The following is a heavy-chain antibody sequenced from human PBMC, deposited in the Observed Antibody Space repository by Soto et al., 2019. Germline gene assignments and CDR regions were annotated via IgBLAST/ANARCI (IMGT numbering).Heavy chain of an antibody. D-gene: IGHD6-6*01. V-gene: IGHV1-46*03. Sequence: QVQLVQHGAEVKKPGASVKFSCKASGYIFTNFYIHWVRQAPGQGLEWIGIINPNGGSTNYAQNFQGRVTMTRDTSTSTVYMDLSSLRSEDTAVYYCTRGLASGDYWGQGTLITVSS. J-gene: IGHJ4*02. CDR2: INPNGGST. CDR3: TRGLASGDY. CDR1: GYIFTNFY.